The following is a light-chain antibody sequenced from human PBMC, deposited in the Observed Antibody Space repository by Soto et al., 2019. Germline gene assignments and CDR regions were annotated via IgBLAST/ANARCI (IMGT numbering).Light chain of an antibody. J-gene: IGLJ2*01. CDR3: SSYAGSNNFVV. CDR1: SSDVGAYSY. Sequence: QSALTQPPSASGSPGQSVTISCTGTSSDVGAYSYVSWYQQHPGKAPKLMIYEVSKRPSGVPDRFSGSKSGNTASLTVSGLQAEEEADYYCSSYAGSNNFVVFGGGTKVTVL. V-gene: IGLV2-8*01. CDR2: EVS.